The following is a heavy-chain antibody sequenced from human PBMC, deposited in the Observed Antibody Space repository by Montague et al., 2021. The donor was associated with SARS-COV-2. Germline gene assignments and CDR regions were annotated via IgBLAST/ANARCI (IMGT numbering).Heavy chain of an antibody. V-gene: IGHV4-34*01. J-gene: IGHJ4*02. Sequence: ETLSLTCAVYGGSFSDYHWTWIRQSPGEGLEWIGQINYGGSTKYNPSLKSRVTISIDTSKNQFSLKLTSVTAADTAVYYCARGAPGYWGQGTLVAVSS. CDR3: ARGAPGY. CDR2: INYGGST. D-gene: IGHD1-1*01. CDR1: GGSFSDYH.